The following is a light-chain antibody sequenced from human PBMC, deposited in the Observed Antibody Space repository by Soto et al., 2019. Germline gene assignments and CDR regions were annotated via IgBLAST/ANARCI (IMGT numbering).Light chain of an antibody. V-gene: IGLV2-8*01. CDR3: SSYAGKNGYV. Sequence: QSALTQPPSASGSPGQSVTISCTGTSSDVGAYNYVSWYQQHPGKAPKFVIYEVTRRPSGVPNRFSGSKSGNTASLTVSGLQPEDEADYYCSSYAGKNGYVFGTGTKVTVL. CDR1: SSDVGAYNY. CDR2: EVT. J-gene: IGLJ1*01.